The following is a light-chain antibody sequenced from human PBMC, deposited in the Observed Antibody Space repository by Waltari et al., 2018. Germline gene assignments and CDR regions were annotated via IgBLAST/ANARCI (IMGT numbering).Light chain of an antibody. CDR1: SSAVGTYNS. CDR3: SSQSSNNVVL. J-gene: IGLJ3*02. V-gene: IGLV2-14*03. Sequence: QSALTQPASVSGSPGQSIPISCTGTSSAVGTYNSVSWYQDHPGQSPKVIIYDVSDRPAGFSARFSASKSGNTASLTISGLQAEDEADYYCSSQSSNNVVLFGGGTKVTVL. CDR2: DVS.